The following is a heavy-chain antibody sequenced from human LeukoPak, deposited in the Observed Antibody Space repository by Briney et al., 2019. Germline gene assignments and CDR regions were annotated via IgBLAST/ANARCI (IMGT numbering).Heavy chain of an antibody. D-gene: IGHD1-26*01. CDR1: GGSISSSSYY. CDR2: IYYSGST. CDR3: ARHNSGGGAENAFDI. Sequence: PETLSLTCTVSGGSISSSSYYWGWIRQPPGTGLEWIGSIYYSGSTYYNPSLKSRVTISVDTSKNQFSLKLSSVTAADTAVYYCARHNSGGGAENAFDIWGQGTMVTVSS. J-gene: IGHJ3*02. V-gene: IGHV4-39*01.